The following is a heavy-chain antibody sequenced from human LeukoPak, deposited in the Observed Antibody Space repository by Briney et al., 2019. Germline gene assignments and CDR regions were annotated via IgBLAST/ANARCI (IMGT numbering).Heavy chain of an antibody. J-gene: IGHJ3*01. CDR1: GFTFSSYA. V-gene: IGHV3-23*01. D-gene: IGHD3-3*01. Sequence: PGGSLRLSCAASGFTFSSYAMSWVRQAPGKGLEWVSAISGSGRSTYYADSVKGRFTISGDNSKNTLYLQMNSLRAEDTAVYYCAKDGVPSRITTHWGQGTMVTDPS. CDR2: ISGSGRST. CDR3: AKDGVPSRITTH.